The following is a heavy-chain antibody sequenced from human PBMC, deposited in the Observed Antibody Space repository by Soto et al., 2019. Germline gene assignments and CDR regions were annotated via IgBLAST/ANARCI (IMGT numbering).Heavy chain of an antibody. CDR2: IIPILGIA. J-gene: IGHJ4*02. CDR1: GGTFSSYT. Sequence: EASVKVSCKASGGTFSSYTISWVRQAPGQGLEWMGRIIPILGIANYAQKFQGRVTMTTDTSTSTAYMELRSLRSDDTAVYYCARDLGQQLVDYWGQGTLVTVSS. V-gene: IGHV1-69*04. CDR3: ARDLGQQLVDY. D-gene: IGHD6-13*01.